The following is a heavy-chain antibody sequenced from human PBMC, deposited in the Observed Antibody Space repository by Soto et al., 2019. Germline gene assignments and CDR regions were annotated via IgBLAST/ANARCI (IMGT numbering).Heavy chain of an antibody. Sequence: QLQLQESGPGLVKPSETLSLTCAVSGGSISSSSYYWGWIRQPPGKGLEWIGSIYYSGSTYYTPSLQSRVAISVDTSKNQFSLKLNSVTAADTAVYYCARRTVNIRTSYSGLKTHCFDYWGQGTLVTVSS. CDR3: ARRTVNIRTSYSGLKTHCFDY. V-gene: IGHV4-39*01. D-gene: IGHD6-19*01. CDR2: IYYSGST. J-gene: IGHJ4*02. CDR1: GGSISSSSYY.